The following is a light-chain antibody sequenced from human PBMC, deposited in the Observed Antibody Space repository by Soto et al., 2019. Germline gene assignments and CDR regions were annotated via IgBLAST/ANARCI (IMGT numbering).Light chain of an antibody. CDR1: QSVSSNY. Sequence: EIVMTQSPGTLSLSPGERATLSCRASQSVSSNYFAWYQQKPGEATMLIIYGSSRRATGIPDMFSGSGSGTDFTLTISRLESEDFTVYYCQQYNNSPLTFGEGTKVEIK. V-gene: IGKV3-20*01. CDR2: GSS. J-gene: IGKJ4*01. CDR3: QQYNNSPLT.